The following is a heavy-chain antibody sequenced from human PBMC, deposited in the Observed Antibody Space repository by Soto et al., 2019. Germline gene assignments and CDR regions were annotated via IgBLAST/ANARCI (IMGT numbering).Heavy chain of an antibody. Sequence: GGSLRLACADAGFTFSSAARSWVRQAPGKGLEWLSYITSSSSYTHYADSVKGRFTISRDNAKNSLYLQMNSLRAEDTAVYYCAGGQDNLAVNFDYWGQGTPVTVSS. CDR1: GFTFSSAA. CDR2: ITSSSSYT. J-gene: IGHJ4*02. D-gene: IGHD1-1*01. CDR3: AGGQDNLAVNFDY. V-gene: IGHV3-21*05.